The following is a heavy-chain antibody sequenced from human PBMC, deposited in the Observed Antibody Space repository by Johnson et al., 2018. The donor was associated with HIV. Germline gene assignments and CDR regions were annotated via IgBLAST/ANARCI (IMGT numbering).Heavy chain of an antibody. CDR1: GFTFSDYY. Sequence: QVQLVESGGGVVRPGGSLRLSCAASGFTFSDYYMSWIRQAPGKGLEWVSYISSGDNTIYYADSVKGRFTISRDNAKNTLYLQMNSLRAEDTAVYYCANGGSYSAADDAFDIWGQGTMVTVSS. J-gene: IGHJ3*02. CDR3: ANGGSYSAADDAFDI. D-gene: IGHD1-26*01. CDR2: ISSGDNTI. V-gene: IGHV3-11*04.